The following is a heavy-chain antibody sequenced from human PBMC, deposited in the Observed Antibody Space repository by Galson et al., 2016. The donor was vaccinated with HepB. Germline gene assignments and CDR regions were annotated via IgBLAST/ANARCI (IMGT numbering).Heavy chain of an antibody. J-gene: IGHJ2*01. CDR2: IYSGGGT. CDR1: GFNVGNNY. CDR3: ASAPGGCIGGLCYKDWYFDF. Sequence: SLRLSCAVSGFNVGNNYMSWDRQAPGKGLEWVSLIYSGGGTDYADSVKGRFTVSRDNSKNTLYLQMNSLRDDDTAIYYCASAPGGCIGGLCYKDWYFDFWGRGTLVAVSP. D-gene: IGHD2-8*01. V-gene: IGHV3-66*01.